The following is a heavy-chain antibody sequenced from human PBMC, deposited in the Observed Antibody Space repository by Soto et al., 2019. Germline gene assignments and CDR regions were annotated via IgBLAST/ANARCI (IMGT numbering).Heavy chain of an antibody. CDR1: GFAFSDYT. CDR2: ISYHGLDQ. CDR3: ATKALYSRACGDVLDM. J-gene: IGHJ3*02. V-gene: IGHV3-30-3*01. Sequence: QVQLVESGGGVVQPGTSLRLSCATSGFAFSDYTMHWVRQAPGKGLEWAAVISYHGLDQYYADSVKGRFTISRDKSKNPLYLHMSSLRDEDTAMYYCATKALYSRACGDVLDMWGQGTMVT. D-gene: IGHD6-13*01.